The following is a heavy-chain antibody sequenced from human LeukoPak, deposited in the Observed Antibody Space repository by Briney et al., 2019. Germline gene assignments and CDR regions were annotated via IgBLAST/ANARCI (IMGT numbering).Heavy chain of an antibody. Sequence: AGSLRLSCAASGFTFSNYWRLWVRQAPGKGLESVSRINTDGTVTTYADSVKGRFTVSRANADNTMFLQMNSVRDEDTAVYYCATKQWLAPPPDSWGQGTPVTVSS. V-gene: IGHV3-74*01. CDR2: INTDGTVT. D-gene: IGHD6-19*01. CDR1: GFTFSNYW. J-gene: IGHJ4*02. CDR3: ATKQWLAPPPDS.